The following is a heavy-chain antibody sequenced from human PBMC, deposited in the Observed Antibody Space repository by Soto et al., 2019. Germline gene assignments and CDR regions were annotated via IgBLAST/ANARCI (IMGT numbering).Heavy chain of an antibody. D-gene: IGHD1-20*01. J-gene: IGHJ5*02. Sequence: PVGSLRLSCAASGFTFSSYSMNWVRQAPGKGLEWVSYISSSSSTIYYADSVKGRFTISRDNAKNSLYLQMNSLRDEDTAVYYCARGNRYTNRPVLLNWFDPWGQGTLVTVSS. CDR2: ISSSSSTI. CDR3: ARGNRYTNRPVLLNWFDP. CDR1: GFTFSSYS. V-gene: IGHV3-48*02.